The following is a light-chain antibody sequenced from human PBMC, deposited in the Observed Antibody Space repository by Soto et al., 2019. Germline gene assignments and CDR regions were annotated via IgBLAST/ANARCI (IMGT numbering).Light chain of an antibody. J-gene: IGKJ1*01. Sequence: EIVLTQSPGTLSLSPRERGTLSCRASQSVRNTYLAWYQQKPGQAPRLLIYGASSRATGIPDRFSGSGSGTDFTLTISRLEPEDFAVYYCQQYGSSPWTFGQGTKVEIK. V-gene: IGKV3-20*01. CDR3: QQYGSSPWT. CDR2: GAS. CDR1: QSVRNTY.